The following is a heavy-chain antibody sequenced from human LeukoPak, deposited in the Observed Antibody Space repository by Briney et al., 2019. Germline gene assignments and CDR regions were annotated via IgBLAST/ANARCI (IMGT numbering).Heavy chain of an antibody. CDR2: IYYSGST. CDR3: ASIPPAVAGYFDY. CDR1: GGSFSGYY. V-gene: IGHV4-34*01. Sequence: SETLSLTCAVYGGSFSGYYWSWIRQPPGKGLEWIGSIYYSGSTYYNPSLKSRVTISVDTSKNQFSLKLSSVTAADTAVYYCASIPPAVAGYFDYWGQGTLVTVSS. D-gene: IGHD6-19*01. J-gene: IGHJ4*02.